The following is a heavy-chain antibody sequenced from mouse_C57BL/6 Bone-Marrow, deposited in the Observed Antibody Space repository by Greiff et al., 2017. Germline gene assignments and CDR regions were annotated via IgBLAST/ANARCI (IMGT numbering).Heavy chain of an antibody. Sequence: EVMLVESGGGLVKPGGSLKLSCAASGFTFSDYGMHWVRQAPEKGLEWVADISSGSSTIYYADTVKGRFTISRDNAKNNLFLQMTSLRSEDTAMYYCARPYDYSYAMDYWGQGTSVTVSS. J-gene: IGHJ4*01. D-gene: IGHD2-4*01. V-gene: IGHV5-17*01. CDR3: ARPYDYSYAMDY. CDR2: ISSGSSTI. CDR1: GFTFSDYG.